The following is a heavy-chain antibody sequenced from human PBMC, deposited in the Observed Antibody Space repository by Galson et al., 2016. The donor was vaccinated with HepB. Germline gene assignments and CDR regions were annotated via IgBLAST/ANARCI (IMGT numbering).Heavy chain of an antibody. Sequence: ETLSLTCAVSGGSISSSDWWRWVRQPPGQGLEWIGQIFHTGRVNYTPSLASRVTISVDTSNNHFSLRLTSVTAADTALYYCARQHRGGPSDYWGQGTLVIVSS. V-gene: IGHV4-4*02. CDR1: GGSISSSDW. CDR2: IFHTGRV. J-gene: IGHJ4*02. CDR3: ARQHRGGPSDY. D-gene: IGHD5-24*01.